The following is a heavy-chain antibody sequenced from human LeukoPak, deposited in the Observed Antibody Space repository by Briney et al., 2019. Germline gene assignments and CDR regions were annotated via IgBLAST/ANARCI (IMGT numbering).Heavy chain of an antibody. CDR1: GFTFSTYA. D-gene: IGHD6-13*01. CDR2: ISHGGSDK. V-gene: IGHV3-30*18. J-gene: IGHJ4*02. CDR3: AKAVGSISWSFDY. Sequence: QPGRSLRLSCEASGFTFSTYAMHWVRQAPGKGLEWVALISHGGSDKNYADSVKGRFTISRDNSNSMLYLQMDSLRGDDAAVYYCAKAVGSISWSFDYWGQGTLVTVSS.